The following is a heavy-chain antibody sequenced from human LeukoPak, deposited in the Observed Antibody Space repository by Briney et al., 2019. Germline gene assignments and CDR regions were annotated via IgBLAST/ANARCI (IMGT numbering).Heavy chain of an antibody. Sequence: ASVKVSCKVSVYTFTSYGIRWVRQAPGKALEGMGWNSAYNCNTNCAQKLRGRVTITTDTSKSTAYVEVRSLRSDDTAVYYCARDPYDILTGYSYYYYGMDVWGQGTTVTVS. J-gene: IGHJ6*02. CDR1: VYTFTSYG. D-gene: IGHD3-9*01. CDR2: NSAYNCNT. V-gene: IGHV1-18*01. CDR3: ARDPYDILTGYSYYYYGMDV.